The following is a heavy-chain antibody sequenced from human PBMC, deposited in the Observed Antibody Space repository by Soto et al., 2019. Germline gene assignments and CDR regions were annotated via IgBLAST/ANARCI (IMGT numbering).Heavy chain of an antibody. V-gene: IGHV1-3*05. CDR1: GYTFTSYA. CDR3: ARDPSYYGMDV. J-gene: IGHJ6*02. Sequence: QVQLVQSGAEEKKPGASVKVSCKASGYTFTSYAMHWVRQAPGQRLEWMGWINAGNGNTKYSQKFQGRVTITRDTSESTAHTELSSLRSEDTAVYYCARDPSYYGMDVWGQGTTVTVSS. CDR2: INAGNGNT.